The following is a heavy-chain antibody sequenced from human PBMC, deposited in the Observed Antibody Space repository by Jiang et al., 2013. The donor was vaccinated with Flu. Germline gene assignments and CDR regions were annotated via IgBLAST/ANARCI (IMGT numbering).Heavy chain of an antibody. V-gene: IGHV4-34*01. CDR2: INHSGST. Sequence: LLKPSETLSLTCAVYGGSFSGYYWSWIRQPPGKGLEWIGEINHSGSTNYNPSLKSRVTISVDTSKNQFSLKLSSVTAADTAVYYCARGVGYWGQGTLVTVSS. CDR1: GGSFSGYY. CDR3: ARGVGY. J-gene: IGHJ4*02.